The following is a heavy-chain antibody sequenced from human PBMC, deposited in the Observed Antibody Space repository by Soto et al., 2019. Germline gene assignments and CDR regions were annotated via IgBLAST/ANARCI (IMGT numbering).Heavy chain of an antibody. CDR3: ARGGDCGGDCYLDY. CDR2: IYSDGAT. Sequence: GGSLRLSCAALGFTVRNNYMAWVRQAPGKGLEWVSAIYSDGATFYADSVKGRFTISRDISKNTVSLELDGLRAEDTAIYYCARGGDCGGDCYLDYWGLGTLVTVSS. J-gene: IGHJ4*02. D-gene: IGHD2-21*01. V-gene: IGHV3-66*01. CDR1: GFTVRNNY.